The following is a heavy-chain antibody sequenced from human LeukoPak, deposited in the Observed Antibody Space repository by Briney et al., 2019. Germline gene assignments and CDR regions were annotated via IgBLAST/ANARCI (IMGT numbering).Heavy chain of an antibody. D-gene: IGHD3-3*01. J-gene: IGHJ6*02. CDR2: INHSGST. Sequence: SETLSLTCTVSGGSISSSSYYWGWIRQPLGKGLEWIGEINHSGSTNYNPSLKSRVTISVDTSKNKFSLKLGSVAAADTSVYYCSRGYYDFWSGYYSPPPQYYYYYCMDVWGQGTKVTVSS. V-gene: IGHV4-39*07. CDR1: GGSISSSSYY. CDR3: SRGYYDFWSGYYSPPPQYYYYYCMDV.